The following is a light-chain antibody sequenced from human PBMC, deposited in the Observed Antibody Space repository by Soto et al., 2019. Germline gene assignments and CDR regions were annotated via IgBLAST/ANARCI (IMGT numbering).Light chain of an antibody. V-gene: IGKV3-15*01. CDR1: QSVVIN. CDR3: QQYNNWPPGT. CDR2: GAS. Sequence: EIVMTQSPATLSVSPGERATLSCRASQSVVINFLAWYQQKPGQAPRLLIYGASTRATGIPARFSGSGSGTEFTLTISSLQSEDFAVYYCQQYNNWPPGTFGQGTKVDIK. J-gene: IGKJ1*01.